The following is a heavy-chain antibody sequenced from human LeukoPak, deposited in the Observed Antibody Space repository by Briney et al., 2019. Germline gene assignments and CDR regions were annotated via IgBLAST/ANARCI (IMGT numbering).Heavy chain of an antibody. CDR3: ARVDPDYGGNSGIDY. CDR2: ISSSGSTI. Sequence: GGSLRLSCAASGFTFSSYWMSWVRQAPGKGLEWVSYISSSGSTIYYADSVKGRFTISRDNAKNSLYLQMNSLRAEDTAVYYCARVDPDYGGNSGIDYWGQGTLVTVSS. D-gene: IGHD4-23*01. V-gene: IGHV3-48*04. CDR1: GFTFSSYW. J-gene: IGHJ4*02.